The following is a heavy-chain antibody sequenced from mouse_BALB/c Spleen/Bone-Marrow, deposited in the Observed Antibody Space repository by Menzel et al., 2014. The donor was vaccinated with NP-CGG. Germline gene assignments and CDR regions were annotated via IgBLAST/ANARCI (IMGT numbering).Heavy chain of an antibody. CDR3: AREDYGAWFAY. Sequence: LKVCGAELVRPGASVKISCKAFGYTFTKHHINWVKQRPGQGLDWIGYINPYNDYTSYNQKFKGKATLTVDKSSSTAYMDLSSLTSGDSAVYYCAREDYGAWFAYWGQGTLVTVSA. D-gene: IGHD1-2*01. CDR2: INPYNDYT. J-gene: IGHJ3*01. CDR1: GYTFTKHH. V-gene: IGHV1S45*01.